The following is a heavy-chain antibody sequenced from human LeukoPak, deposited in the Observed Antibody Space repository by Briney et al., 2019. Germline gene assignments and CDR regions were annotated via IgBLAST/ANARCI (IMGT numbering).Heavy chain of an antibody. CDR1: GYTFTDYY. Sequence: GASVKVSCKASGYTFTDYYMHWLRQAPGQGLEWMGWMHPHSGGTNYAQQFQGRVTMTRETSISTAYMDLSSLRSDDTAVYYCARHTTIFGVAIIDIWGQGTMVTVSS. CDR2: MHPHSGGT. V-gene: IGHV1-2*02. D-gene: IGHD3-3*01. J-gene: IGHJ3*02. CDR3: ARHTTIFGVAIIDI.